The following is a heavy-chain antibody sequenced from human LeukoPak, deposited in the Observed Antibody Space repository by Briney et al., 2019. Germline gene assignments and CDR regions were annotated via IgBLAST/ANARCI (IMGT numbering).Heavy chain of an antibody. CDR1: GFTFSSYA. D-gene: IGHD5-18*01. CDR3: ARAGYSYGLDY. Sequence: GGSLRLSCAASGFTFSSYAMHWVRQAPGKGLEWVAVIWYDGSNKYYADSVKGRFTISRDNSKNTLYLQMNSLRAEDTAVYYCARAGYSYGLDYWGQGTLVTVSS. CDR2: IWYDGSNK. J-gene: IGHJ4*02. V-gene: IGHV3-33*08.